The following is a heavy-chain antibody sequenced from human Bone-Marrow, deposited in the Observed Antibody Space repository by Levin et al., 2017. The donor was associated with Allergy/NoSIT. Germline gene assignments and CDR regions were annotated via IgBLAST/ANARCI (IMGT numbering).Heavy chain of an antibody. J-gene: IGHJ4*02. CDR3: ARDKDSNWYPFEDH. CDR1: GFTLSTYW. CDR2: IKPDGSQK. Sequence: QSGGSLRLSCAASGFTLSTYWMSWVRQAPGRGLEWVANIKPDGSQKYYVDSVKGRFTISRDNAKNSLDLQMNSLRDEDTAVYYCARDKDSNWYPFEDHWGQGTLVTVSS. D-gene: IGHD6-13*01. V-gene: IGHV3-7*04.